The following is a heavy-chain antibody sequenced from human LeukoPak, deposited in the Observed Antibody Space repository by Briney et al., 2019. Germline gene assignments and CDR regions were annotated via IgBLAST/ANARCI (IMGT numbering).Heavy chain of an antibody. Sequence: ASVKVSCKASGYTFTGYYMHWVRQAPGQGLEWMGWINPNSGGTNYAQKFQGRVTMTRDTSISTAYMELSRLRSDDTAVYYCARGWGLIWSGLTDPYYFDDWGQGTLVTVSS. V-gene: IGHV1-2*02. CDR2: INPNSGGT. D-gene: IGHD3-3*01. CDR1: GYTFTGYY. J-gene: IGHJ4*02. CDR3: ARGWGLIWSGLTDPYYFDD.